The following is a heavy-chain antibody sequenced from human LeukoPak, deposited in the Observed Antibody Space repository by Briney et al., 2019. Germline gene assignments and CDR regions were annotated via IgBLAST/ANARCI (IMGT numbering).Heavy chain of an antibody. CDR3: ARSTPGHWFDP. CDR2: IYHSGST. CDR1: GFTFSSYS. J-gene: IGHJ5*02. V-gene: IGHV4-30-2*01. Sequence: LRLSCAASGFTFSSYSMNWVRQAPGKGLEWIGYIYHSGSTYYNPSLKSRVTISVDRSKNQFSLKLSSVTAADTAVYYCARSTPGHWFDPWGQGTLVTVSS. D-gene: IGHD2-15*01.